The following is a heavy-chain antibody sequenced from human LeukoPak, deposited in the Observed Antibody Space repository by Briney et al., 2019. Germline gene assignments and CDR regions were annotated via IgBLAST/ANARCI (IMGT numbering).Heavy chain of an antibody. CDR3: AKEEGATFAYFDY. Sequence: GGSLRLSCAASGFTFSSFAMSWVRQAPGKGLEWVSAISGSGRTTYYADSVKGRFTISRDNSRNTLYLQMNSLRVEDTAVYYCAKEEGATFAYFDYWGQGTLVTVSS. D-gene: IGHD2/OR15-2a*01. J-gene: IGHJ4*02. CDR2: ISGSGRTT. CDR1: GFTFSSFA. V-gene: IGHV3-23*01.